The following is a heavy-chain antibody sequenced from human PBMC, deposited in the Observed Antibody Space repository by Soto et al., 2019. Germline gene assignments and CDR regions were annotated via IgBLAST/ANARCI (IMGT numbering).Heavy chain of an antibody. D-gene: IGHD3-3*01. CDR1: GYTFTGYY. V-gene: IGHV1-2*02. CDR3: ARSNDFWSGYSTKDYYYYGMDV. J-gene: IGHJ6*02. Sequence: ASVKVCCKASGYTFTGYYMHWVRQAPGQGLEWMGWINPNSGGTNYAQKFQGRVTMTRDTSISTAYMELSRLRSDDTAVYYCARSNDFWSGYSTKDYYYYGMDVWGQGTTVTVSS. CDR2: INPNSGGT.